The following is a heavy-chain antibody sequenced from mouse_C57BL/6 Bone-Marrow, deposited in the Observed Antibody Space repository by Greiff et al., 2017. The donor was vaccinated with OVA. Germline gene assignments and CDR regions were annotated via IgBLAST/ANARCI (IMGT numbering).Heavy chain of an antibody. J-gene: IGHJ1*03. Sequence: VKLMESGPGLVQPSQSLSITCTVSGFSLTSYGVHWVRQPPGKGLEWLGVIWSGGSTDYNAAFISRLSISKDHSKSQVFFKMNSLLADDTAIYYCAKNYYSNYGYFDVWGTGTTVTVSS. CDR2: IWSGGST. V-gene: IGHV2-4*01. D-gene: IGHD2-5*01. CDR3: AKNYYSNYGYFDV. CDR1: GFSLTSYG.